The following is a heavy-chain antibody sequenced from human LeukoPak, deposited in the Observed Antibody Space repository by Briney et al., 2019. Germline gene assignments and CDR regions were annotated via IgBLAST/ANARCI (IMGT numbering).Heavy chain of an antibody. J-gene: IGHJ4*02. V-gene: IGHV3-23*01. CDR1: GFTFSSYV. Sequence: GGSLRLSCAASGFTFSSYVMSWVRQAPGKGLEWVSAISGSGGSTYYADSVKGRFTISRDNSKNTLYLQMNSLRAEDTAVYYCAKWESSGWFPYYFDYWGQGTLVTVSS. D-gene: IGHD6-19*01. CDR3: AKWESSGWFPYYFDY. CDR2: ISGSGGST.